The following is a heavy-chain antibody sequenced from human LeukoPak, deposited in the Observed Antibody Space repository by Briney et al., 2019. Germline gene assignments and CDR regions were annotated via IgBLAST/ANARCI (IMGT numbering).Heavy chain of an antibody. CDR1: GFTFSSYT. J-gene: IGHJ1*01. CDR2: ISSSSSFI. CDR3: AKAGYSSSWPAEYFQH. Sequence: GGSLRLSCAASGFTFSSYTMNWVRQAPGKGLEWVSSISSSSSFIYYADSVKGRFTISRDNAKNSLYLQMNSLRAEDMALYYCAKAGYSSSWPAEYFQHWGQGTLVTVSS. V-gene: IGHV3-21*04. D-gene: IGHD6-13*01.